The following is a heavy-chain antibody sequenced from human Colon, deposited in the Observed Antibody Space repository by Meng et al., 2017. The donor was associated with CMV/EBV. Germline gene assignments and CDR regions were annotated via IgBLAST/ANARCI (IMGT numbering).Heavy chain of an antibody. V-gene: IGHV4-59*01. D-gene: IGHD2-15*01. J-gene: IGHJ4*02. CDR3: ARGDWSGGGCYYFDS. CDR1: GGSFSNYQ. Sequence: SETLSLTCTVSGGSFSNYQWNWIRQPPGKGLEWIGYIYFSGNTNYNPSLQSRVTMSVDTSKNQFSLRLQSVTAADTAFYYCARGDWSGGGCYYFDSWGQGSLVTVS. CDR2: IYFSGNT.